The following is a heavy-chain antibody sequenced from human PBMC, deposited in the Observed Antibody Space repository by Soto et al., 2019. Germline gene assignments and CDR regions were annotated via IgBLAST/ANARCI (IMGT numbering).Heavy chain of an antibody. V-gene: IGHV4-39*01. CDR2: IYYSGST. Sequence: QLHLQESGPGLVKPSETLSLTCTVSGGSISSSSYYWGWIRQPPGKGLEWIGSIYYSGSTYYNPSLKSRVTXSEXTPKDPFSLPLGSVTAADTAVYYWARHGNSDALAYWGQGTLVTVSS. D-gene: IGHD5-18*01. CDR3: ARHGNSDALAY. J-gene: IGHJ4*02. CDR1: GGSISSSSYY.